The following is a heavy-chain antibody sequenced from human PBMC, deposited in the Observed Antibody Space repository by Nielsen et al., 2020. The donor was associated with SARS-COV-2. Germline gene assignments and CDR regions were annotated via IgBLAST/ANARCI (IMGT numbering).Heavy chain of an antibody. CDR1: GFTFSSYG. CDR2: IKQDGSEK. J-gene: IGHJ5*02. CDR3: ARADYDFWSASIDP. D-gene: IGHD3-3*01. V-gene: IGHV3-7*04. Sequence: GESLKISCAASGFTFSSYGMHWVRQAPGKGLEWVANIKQDGSEKYYVDSVKGRFTISRDNAKNSLYLQMNSLRAEDTAVYYCARADYDFWSASIDPWGQGTLVTVSS.